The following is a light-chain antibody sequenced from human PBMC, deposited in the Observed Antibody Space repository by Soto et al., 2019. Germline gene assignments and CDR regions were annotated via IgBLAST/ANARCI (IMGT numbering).Light chain of an antibody. CDR3: QQLFRYPLA. CDR2: GAS. V-gene: IGKV1-9*01. CDR1: EGIVNY. Sequence: IQLTQSPSSLSASVGDRVTITCRASEGIVNYLAWYQQQPGKAPKLLIYGASTLQGGVPSRLTGSGSGTDFTLAISSLQPEDFATYHCQQLFRYPLAFGQGKRLE. J-gene: IGKJ5*01.